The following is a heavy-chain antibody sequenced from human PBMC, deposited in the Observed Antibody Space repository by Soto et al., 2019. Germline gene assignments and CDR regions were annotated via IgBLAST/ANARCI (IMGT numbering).Heavy chain of an antibody. CDR1: GFTFNSYA. D-gene: IGHD2-2*03. J-gene: IGHJ6*03. CDR2: IGGTGSST. CDR3: ANSLGYCSCNSSVDYYYFKAF. Sequence: RGSLSLSCASSGFTFNSYAMIWVRQAPWKGLEWVSGIGGTGSSTYYGDSVKGRFTISRDNSKNLLYLQMNSLRADDTAVYYGANSLGYCSCNSSVDYYYFKAFWGKGTTVTVSS. V-gene: IGHV3-23*01.